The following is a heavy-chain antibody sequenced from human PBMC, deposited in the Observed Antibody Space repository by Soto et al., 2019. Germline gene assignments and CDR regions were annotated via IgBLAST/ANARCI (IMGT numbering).Heavy chain of an antibody. CDR1: GFTFSSYA. J-gene: IGHJ4*02. CDR2: ISGSGGST. D-gene: IGHD2-15*01. Sequence: EVQLLESGGGLVQPGGSLRLSCAASGFTFSSYAMSWVRQAPGKGLEWVSAISGSGGSTYYADSVKGRFTISRDNSKDTLYLQMNSLRAEDTAVYYCAKDLRGYCSGGSCEGFFDYWGQGTLVTVSS. CDR3: AKDLRGYCSGGSCEGFFDY. V-gene: IGHV3-23*01.